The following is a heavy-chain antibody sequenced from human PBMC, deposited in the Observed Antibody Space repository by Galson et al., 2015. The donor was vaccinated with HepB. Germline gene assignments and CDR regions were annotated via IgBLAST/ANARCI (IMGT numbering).Heavy chain of an antibody. D-gene: IGHD3-22*01. CDR2: FIGSGGST. J-gene: IGHJ2*01. Sequence: SLRLSCAASGFTFTNYAMSWVRLGPGKGLEWVSTFIGSGGSTYYADSVKGRFTISRDNSKNTLYLQMNSLRVEDTAIYYCARKSSDYYDSSGFNWYFDLWGRGTLVTVSS. CDR3: ARKSSDYYDSSGFNWYFDL. V-gene: IGHV3-23*01. CDR1: GFTFTNYA.